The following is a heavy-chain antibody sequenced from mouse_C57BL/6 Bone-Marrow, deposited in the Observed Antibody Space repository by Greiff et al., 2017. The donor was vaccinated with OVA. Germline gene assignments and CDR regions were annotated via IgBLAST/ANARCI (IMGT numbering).Heavy chain of an antibody. CDR3: AREYYGSSFAY. Sequence: EVKLMESGGGLVQPGRSLRLSCATSGFTFSDFYMEWVRQAPGKGLEWIAASRNKANDYTTEYSASVKGRFIVSRDTSPSILYLQMNALGAEDTAIDYCAREYYGSSFAYWGQGTLVTVSA. CDR1: GFTFSDFY. V-gene: IGHV7-1*01. CDR2: SRNKANDYTT. J-gene: IGHJ3*01. D-gene: IGHD1-1*01.